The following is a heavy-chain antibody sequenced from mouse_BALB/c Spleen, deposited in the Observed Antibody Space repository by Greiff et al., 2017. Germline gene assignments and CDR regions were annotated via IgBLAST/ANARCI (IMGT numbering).Heavy chain of an antibody. CDR2: ISSGSSTI. V-gene: IGHV5-17*02. J-gene: IGHJ1*01. D-gene: IGHD1-1*01. CDR3: AREDYGSRDWYFDV. Sequence: EVQVVESGGGLVQPGGSRKLSCAASGFTFSSFGMHWVRQAPEKGLEWVAYISSGSSTIYYADTVKGRFTISRDNPKNTLFLQMTSLRSEDTAMYYCAREDYGSRDWYFDVWGAGTTVTVSS. CDR1: GFTFSSFG.